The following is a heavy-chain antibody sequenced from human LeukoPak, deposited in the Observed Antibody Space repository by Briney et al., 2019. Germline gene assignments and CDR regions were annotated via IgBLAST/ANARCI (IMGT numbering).Heavy chain of an antibody. V-gene: IGHV1-69*01. J-gene: IGHJ4*02. CDR2: IIPIFGTA. CDR1: GGTFSSYA. D-gene: IGHD5-18*01. Sequence: SVRVPCKASGGTFSSYAISWVRQAPGQGLEWMGGIIPIFGTANYAQKFQGRVTITADESTSTAYMELSSLRSEDTAVYYCARGSVTAMVRSPFDYWGQGTLVTVSS. CDR3: ARGSVTAMVRSPFDY.